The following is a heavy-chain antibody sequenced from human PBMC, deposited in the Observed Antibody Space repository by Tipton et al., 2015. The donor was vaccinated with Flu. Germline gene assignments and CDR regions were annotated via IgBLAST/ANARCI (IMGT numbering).Heavy chain of an antibody. D-gene: IGHD4-11*01. CDR2: IHKTGSA. V-gene: IGHV4-38-2*02. Sequence: LRLSCTVSGDSISGGGYYWGWIRQPPGKGLEWIGNIHKTGSAYYNPSLTSRVTISVDTSKNQFSLRLTSVTAADTAVYYCARRDYSNYVSEPKNWFDPWGQGTLVTVSS. CDR1: GDSISGGGYY. J-gene: IGHJ5*02. CDR3: ARRDYSNYVSEPKNWFDP.